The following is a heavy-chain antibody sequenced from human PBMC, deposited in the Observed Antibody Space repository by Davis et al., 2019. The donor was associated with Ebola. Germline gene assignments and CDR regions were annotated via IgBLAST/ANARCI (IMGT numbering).Heavy chain of an antibody. CDR3: AVIRGVMGY. D-gene: IGHD3-10*01. CDR1: GFSVSDNF. Sequence: PGGSLRLSCAASGFSVSDNFVDWVRQAPGKGLEWVGRTKSKAYNSLTEYSASVQGRFTISRDDSKGSVYLQMNSLKIEDTAVYFCAVIRGVMGYWGQGTQVTVSS. V-gene: IGHV3-72*01. J-gene: IGHJ4*02. CDR2: TKSKAYNSLT.